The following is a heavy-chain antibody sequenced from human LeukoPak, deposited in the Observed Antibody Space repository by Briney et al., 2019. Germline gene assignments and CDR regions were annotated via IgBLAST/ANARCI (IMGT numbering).Heavy chain of an antibody. CDR2: IYYSGST. D-gene: IGHD4-17*01. CDR1: GVSISSSSYY. CDR3: AREVNYGDYGDNAFDI. Sequence: SETLSLTCTVSGVSISSSSYYWGWTRQPPGKGLEWIGSIYYSGSTYYNPSLKSRVTISVNTSKNQFSLKLSSVTAADTAVYYCAREVNYGDYGDNAFDIWGQGTMVTVSS. V-gene: IGHV4-39*02. J-gene: IGHJ3*02.